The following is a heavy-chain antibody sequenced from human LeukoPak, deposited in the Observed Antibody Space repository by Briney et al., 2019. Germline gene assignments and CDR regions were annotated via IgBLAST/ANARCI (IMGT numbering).Heavy chain of an antibody. CDR1: GGSFSGYY. D-gene: IGHD4-17*01. CDR3: ATHDDYGDDPQELDAFDI. V-gene: IGHV4-34*01. J-gene: IGHJ3*02. CDR2: INHSGST. Sequence: SETLSLTCAVYGGSFSGYYWSWIRQPPGKGLEWIGEINHSGSTNYNPSLKSRVTISVDTSKNQFSLKLSSVTAADTAVYYCATHDDYGDDPQELDAFDIWGQGTMVIVSS.